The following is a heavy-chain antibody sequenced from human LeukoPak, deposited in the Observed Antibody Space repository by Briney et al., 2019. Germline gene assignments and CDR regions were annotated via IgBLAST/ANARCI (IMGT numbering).Heavy chain of an antibody. Sequence: PGGSLRLSCAASGFTFSSYAMSWVRQAPGKGLEWVSAICTSDNSTYYAGSVKGRFTISRDNSKNTLYLQMNSLRAEDTAVYYCAKQSTTSCYTGSDYWGQGTPVTVSS. CDR1: GFTFSSYA. CDR2: ICTSDNST. CDR3: AKQSTTSCYTGSDY. V-gene: IGHV3-23*01. J-gene: IGHJ4*02. D-gene: IGHD2-2*02.